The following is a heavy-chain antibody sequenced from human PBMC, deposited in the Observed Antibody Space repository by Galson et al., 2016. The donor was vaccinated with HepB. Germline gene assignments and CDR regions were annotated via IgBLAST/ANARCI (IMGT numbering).Heavy chain of an antibody. CDR3: ARGYYYDSSGYYDY. D-gene: IGHD3-22*01. Sequence: QSGAEVKEPGESLKVSCKASGYSFTNNWICWVRQMPGKGLEWMGIINPVDSETRYSPSFQGQVTISADKSINTAYLQWSSLKASDTAMYCCARGYYYDSSGYYDYWGQGTLVTVSS. J-gene: IGHJ4*02. CDR1: GYSFTNNW. CDR2: INPVDSET. V-gene: IGHV5-51*01.